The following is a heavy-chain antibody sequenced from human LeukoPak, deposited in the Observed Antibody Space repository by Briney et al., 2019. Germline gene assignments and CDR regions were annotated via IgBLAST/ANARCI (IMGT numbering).Heavy chain of an antibody. V-gene: IGHV3-21*01. Sequence: GGSLRLSCAASGFTFSSYSMNWVRQAPGKGLEWVSSISSSGTYIYYADSVKGRFTISRDNAKNSLYLQMNSLRAEDTAVYYCARDLESGSRDYWGQGTMVTVSS. J-gene: IGHJ4*02. CDR1: GFTFSSYS. CDR3: ARDLESGSRDY. CDR2: ISSSGTYI. D-gene: IGHD1-26*01.